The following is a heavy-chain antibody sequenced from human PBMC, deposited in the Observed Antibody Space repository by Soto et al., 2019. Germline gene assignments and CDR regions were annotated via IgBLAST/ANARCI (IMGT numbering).Heavy chain of an antibody. V-gene: IGHV3-48*01. CDR3: ASATLLPYFDY. CDR2: ISGGSSTK. J-gene: IGHJ4*02. CDR1: GFTFSNYW. Sequence: GGSLRLSCVASGFTFSNYWLTWVRQAPGKGLEWVSYISGGSSTKKYADSVKGRFTVSRDNAENSLYLQMNSLRAEDAAVYYCASATLLPYFDYWGPGTLVTVSS. D-gene: IGHD2-21*02.